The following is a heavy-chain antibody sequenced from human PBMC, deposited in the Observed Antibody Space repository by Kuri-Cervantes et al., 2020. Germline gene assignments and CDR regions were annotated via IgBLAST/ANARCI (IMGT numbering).Heavy chain of an antibody. CDR1: GFTFSSYD. CDR2: IGTAGDT. J-gene: IGHJ6*02. Sequence: GESLKISCAASGFTFSSYDMHWVRQATGKGLEWVSAIGTAGDTYYPGSVKGRFTISRENAKNSLYLQMNSLRAEDTAVYYCARDKSFGTNTQLVVGGVLYYYYGMDVWGQGTTVTVSS. V-gene: IGHV3-13*01. CDR3: ARDKSFGTNTQLVVGGVLYYYYGMDV. D-gene: IGHD6-13*01.